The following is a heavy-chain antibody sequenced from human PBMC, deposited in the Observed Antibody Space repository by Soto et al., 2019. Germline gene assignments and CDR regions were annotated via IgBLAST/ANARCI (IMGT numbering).Heavy chain of an antibody. CDR3: ARELNTVTTRDAFDI. D-gene: IGHD4-17*01. J-gene: IGHJ3*02. Sequence: GGSLRLSCAASGFTFSSFGMHWVRQAPGKGLEWVAVIWYDANSKYFADSVKGRFTISRDNSKNTLYLQMNSLRAEDTAVYYCARELNTVTTRDAFDIWGRGTMVTVSS. V-gene: IGHV3-33*01. CDR2: IWYDANSK. CDR1: GFTFSSFG.